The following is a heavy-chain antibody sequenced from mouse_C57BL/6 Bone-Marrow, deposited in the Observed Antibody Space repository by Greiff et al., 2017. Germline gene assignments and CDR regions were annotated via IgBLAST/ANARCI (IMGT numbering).Heavy chain of an antibody. CDR3: TKDEVTTNYAMDY. CDR1: GYTFTSYW. Sequence: DVQLQESGTVLARPGASVKMSCKTSGYTFTSYWMHWVKQRPGQGLEWIGAIYPGNSDTSYNQKFKGKAKLTAVTSASTAYMELSSLTNEDSAVYYCTKDEVTTNYAMDYWGQGTSVTVSS. CDR2: IYPGNSDT. J-gene: IGHJ4*01. V-gene: IGHV1-5*01. D-gene: IGHD2-2*01.